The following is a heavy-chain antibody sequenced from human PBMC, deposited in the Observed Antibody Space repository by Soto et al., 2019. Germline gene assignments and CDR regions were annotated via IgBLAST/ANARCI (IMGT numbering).Heavy chain of an antibody. D-gene: IGHD7-27*01. V-gene: IGHV3-33*08. CDR1: GFTFSSYA. J-gene: IGHJ6*03. CDR2: IWYDGSNK. Sequence: PGGSLRLSCAASGFTFSSYAMSWVRQAPGKGLEWVAVIWYDGSNKYYADSVKGRFTISRDNSKNTLYLQMNSLRAEDTAVYYCARPPNWGTYYYYYMDVWGKGTTVTVSS. CDR3: ARPPNWGTYYYYYMDV.